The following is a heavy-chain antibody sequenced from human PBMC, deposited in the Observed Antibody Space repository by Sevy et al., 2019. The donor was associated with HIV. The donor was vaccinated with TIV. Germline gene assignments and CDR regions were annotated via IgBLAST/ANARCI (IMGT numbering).Heavy chain of an antibody. CDR2: IDTRGNT. CDR1: GTSMNSYS. CDR3: ARDSVAREVFPLYEYYYYIDV. Sequence: SETLSLTCTVSGTSMNSYSWSWIRQPAGKGLEWIGRIDTRGNTNYNPSLKCRVTMSVQTSQTHFSLNLTSVIAADTTVYYCARDSVAREVFPLYEYYYYIDVWGRGTTVTVSS. V-gene: IGHV4-4*07. J-gene: IGHJ6*03. D-gene: IGHD3-10*01.